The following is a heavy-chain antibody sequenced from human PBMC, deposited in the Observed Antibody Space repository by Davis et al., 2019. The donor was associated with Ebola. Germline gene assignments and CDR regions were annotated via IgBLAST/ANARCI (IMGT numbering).Heavy chain of an antibody. D-gene: IGHD6-6*01. V-gene: IGHV3-13*01. CDR3: ARAHFGRSSFDY. J-gene: IGHJ4*02. CDR1: GFTFSSYD. CDR2: IGTAGDT. Sequence: GESLKISCAASGFTFSSYDMHWVRPVTGKGLEWVSAIGTAGDTYYPGSVKGRFTISRENAKNSLYLQMNSLRAGDTAVYYCARAHFGRSSFDYWGQGTLVTVSS.